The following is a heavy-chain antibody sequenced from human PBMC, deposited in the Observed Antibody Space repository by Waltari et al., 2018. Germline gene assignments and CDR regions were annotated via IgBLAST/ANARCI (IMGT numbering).Heavy chain of an antibody. CDR1: GFTFSTYW. J-gene: IGHJ4*02. CDR2: IKDDGGEK. CDR3: ARAPYYDFGDY. D-gene: IGHD3-3*01. Sequence: EVQLVESGGGLVQPGGSLRLYCAASGFTFSTYWMTWVRQAPGKGLEWVANIKDDGGEKYYVDSVKGRFTISRDNTKNSLYLQMNSLRAEDTAVYYCARAPYYDFGDYWGQGTLVTVSS. V-gene: IGHV3-7*01.